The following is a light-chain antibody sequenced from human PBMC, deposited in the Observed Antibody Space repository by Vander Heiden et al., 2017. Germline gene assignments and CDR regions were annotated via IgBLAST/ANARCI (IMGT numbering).Light chain of an antibody. J-gene: IGKJ1*01. CDR2: KAS. CDR3: QQDYSYSRT. V-gene: IGKV1-5*03. CDR1: QSISSW. Sequence: DIQMTQSPSTLSASVGDRVTITCRANQSISSWLAWYQQKPGKAPKLLIYKASSLESGVPSRFNGSGSGTEFTLTISSLQPDDFATYYCQQDYSYSRTFGQGTKVEIK.